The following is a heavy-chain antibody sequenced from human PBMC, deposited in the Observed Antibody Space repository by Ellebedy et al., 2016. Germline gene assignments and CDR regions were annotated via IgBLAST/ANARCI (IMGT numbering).Heavy chain of an antibody. CDR3: ASGIWSGTFDY. J-gene: IGHJ4*02. Sequence: SETLSLXCSVSGGPVSSGSYYWSWIRQPPGKGLEWIGYIYYSGSTNYNPSLWSRVTISVDTSKNQFSLKLSSVTAADTAVYYCASGIWSGTFDYWGQGTLVTVSS. V-gene: IGHV4-61*01. CDR2: IYYSGST. CDR1: GGPVSSGSYY. D-gene: IGHD3-3*01.